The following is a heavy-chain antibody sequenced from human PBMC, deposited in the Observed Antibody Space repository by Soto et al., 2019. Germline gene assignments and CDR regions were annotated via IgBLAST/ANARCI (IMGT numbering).Heavy chain of an antibody. Sequence: ASVKVSCKASGYTFTSYAMHWVRQAPGQRLEWMGWINAGNGNTKYSQKFQGRVTITRDTSASTAYMELSSLRSEDTAVYYCARVMDDSSGWSWFYYPGQGTLVTVSS. V-gene: IGHV1-3*01. CDR3: ARVMDDSSGWSWFYY. CDR2: INAGNGNT. D-gene: IGHD6-19*01. J-gene: IGHJ4*02. CDR1: GYTFTSYA.